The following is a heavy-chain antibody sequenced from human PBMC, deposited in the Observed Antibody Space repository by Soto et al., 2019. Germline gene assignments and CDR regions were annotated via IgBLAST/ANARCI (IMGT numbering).Heavy chain of an antibody. V-gene: IGHV4-4*07. CDR1: GGSVNNYY. D-gene: IGHD2-15*01. CDR2: IFADGST. CDR3: VRDHAQVVVGTGFDC. Sequence: QVQLQESGPGLVKPSETLSLICTVSGGSVNNYYWGWVRQPAGKGLEWIGRIFADGSTTYNPSLMGRVTLSVDTSRNQLSLELTSMTPADTAVYYCVRDHAQVVVGTGFDCWGQGAPVTVSS. J-gene: IGHJ4*02.